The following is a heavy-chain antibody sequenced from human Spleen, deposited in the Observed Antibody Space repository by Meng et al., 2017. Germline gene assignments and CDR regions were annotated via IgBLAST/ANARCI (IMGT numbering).Heavy chain of an antibody. CDR3: ARDPTVAPAGQFDY. Sequence: GESLKISCAASGFTFSNYEMNWVRQAPGKGLEWVSYISSSGSTIYYADSVKGRFTISRDNAKNSLYLQMNSLRAEDTAVYYCARDPTVAPAGQFDYWGQGTLVTVSS. CDR2: ISSSGSTI. J-gene: IGHJ4*02. D-gene: IGHD6-25*01. V-gene: IGHV3-48*03. CDR1: GFTFSNYE.